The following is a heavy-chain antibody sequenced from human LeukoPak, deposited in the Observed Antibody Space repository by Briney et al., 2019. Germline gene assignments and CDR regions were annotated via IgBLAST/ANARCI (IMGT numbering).Heavy chain of an antibody. CDR2: ISRSSSYT. V-gene: IGHV3-11*05. Sequence: KSGGSLRLSCAASGFTFSDYYMSWIRQAPGKGLEWVSYISRSSSYTNYADSVKGRFTISRDNAKNSLYLQMNSLRAEDTAVYYCARAPSGWYFDLWGRGTLVTVSS. CDR1: GFTFSDYY. CDR3: ARAPSGWYFDL. D-gene: IGHD6-19*01. J-gene: IGHJ2*01.